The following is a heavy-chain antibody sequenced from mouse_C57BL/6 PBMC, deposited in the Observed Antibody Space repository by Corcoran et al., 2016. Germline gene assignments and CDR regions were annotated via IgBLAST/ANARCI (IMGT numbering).Heavy chain of an antibody. CDR2: INTYSGVP. CDR1: GYTFTTYG. Sequence: QIQLVQSGPELKKPGETVKISCKASGYTFTTYGMSWVKQAPGKGLKWMGWINTYSGVPTYADDFKGRFAFSLETSASTAYLQINNLKNEDTATYVCARDYYSNYDYYAMDYWGQGTSVTVSS. V-gene: IGHV9-3*01. J-gene: IGHJ4*01. CDR3: ARDYYSNYDYYAMDY. D-gene: IGHD2-5*01.